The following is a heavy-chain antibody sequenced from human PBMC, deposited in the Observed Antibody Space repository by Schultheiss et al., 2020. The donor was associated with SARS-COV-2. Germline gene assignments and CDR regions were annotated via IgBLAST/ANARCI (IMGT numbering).Heavy chain of an antibody. D-gene: IGHD6-13*01. CDR3: ARAPYFYSSSWSGDAFDI. J-gene: IGHJ3*02. CDR2: IYYSGST. Sequence: SETLSLTCTVSGGSISSGGYYWSWIRQHPGKGLEWIGYIYYSGSTYYNPSLKSRVTISVDTSKNQFSLKLSSVTAADTAVYYCARAPYFYSSSWSGDAFDIWGQGTMVTVSS. V-gene: IGHV4-31*03. CDR1: GGSISSGGYY.